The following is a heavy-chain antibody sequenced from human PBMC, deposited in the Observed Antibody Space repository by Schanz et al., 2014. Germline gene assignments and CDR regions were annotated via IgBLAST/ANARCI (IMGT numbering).Heavy chain of an antibody. V-gene: IGHV3-9*02. J-gene: IGHJ5*02. CDR3: ARPALWFGDNCFDP. CDR2: IPWNGAAI. D-gene: IGHD3-10*01. CDR1: GFNSDDYA. Sequence: EVQVVESGGGLVQPGGSLRLSCTASGFNSDDYAMHWVRQAPGEGLEWVSNIPWNGAAIGYAGSVRGRFTISRDSAKNALYLQMSSLRPEDTALYYCARPALWFGDNCFDPWGQGTLVTVSS.